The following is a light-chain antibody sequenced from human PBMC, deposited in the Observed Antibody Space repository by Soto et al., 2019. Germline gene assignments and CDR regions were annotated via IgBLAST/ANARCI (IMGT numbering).Light chain of an antibody. CDR1: QSISSY. V-gene: IGKV3-11*01. J-gene: IGKJ4*01. CDR3: QQRSNWPPT. Sequence: EIVLTQSPATLSLSPGERATLSCRASQSISSYLAWYQQKPGQAPRLLIYDASNRATGIPARFSGGGTGTDFTLTISLVEPEDFAVYYCQQRSNWPPTFGGGTKVEIK. CDR2: DAS.